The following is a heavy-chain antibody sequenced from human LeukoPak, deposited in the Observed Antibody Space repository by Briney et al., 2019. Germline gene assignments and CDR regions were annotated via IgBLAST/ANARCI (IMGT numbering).Heavy chain of an antibody. CDR3: AKHLVVVAVTNYYYGMDV. Sequence: GGSLRLSCAASGFTFSSYAMSWVRQAPGKGLEWVSAISGSGGSTYYADSVKGRFTISRDNSKNTLYLQMNSLRAEDTAVYYCAKHLVVVAVTNYYYGMDVWGQGTTVTVSS. D-gene: IGHD2-15*01. CDR1: GFTFSSYA. CDR2: ISGSGGST. V-gene: IGHV3-23*01. J-gene: IGHJ6*02.